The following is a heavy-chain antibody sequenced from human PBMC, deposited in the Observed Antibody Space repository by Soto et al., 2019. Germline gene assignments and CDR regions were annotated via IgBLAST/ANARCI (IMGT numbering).Heavy chain of an antibody. CDR3: ARDRAEGVVAIQGGDYYYGMDV. D-gene: IGHD3-22*01. V-gene: IGHV3-33*01. J-gene: IGHJ6*02. Sequence: GGSLRLSCAASGFTFSSYGMHWGRQAPGKGLEWVAVIWYDGSNKYYADSVKGRFTISRDNSKNTLYLQMNSLRAEDTAVYYCARDRAEGVVAIQGGDYYYGMDVWGQGTTVTVSS. CDR1: GFTFSSYG. CDR2: IWYDGSNK.